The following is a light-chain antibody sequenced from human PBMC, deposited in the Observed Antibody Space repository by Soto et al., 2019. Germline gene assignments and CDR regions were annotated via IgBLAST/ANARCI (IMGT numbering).Light chain of an antibody. CDR1: QSISTW. CDR2: GAS. CDR3: QQYDHPPYT. V-gene: IGKV1-5*01. J-gene: IGKJ2*01. Sequence: TQLPSLLSASVGDRVIITCRANQSISTWLAWHQQEPGKAPKVLIDGASTLERGVPSRFSGSGSGTDFSLTVDSLQPEDTATYYCQQYDHPPYTFGQGTKVDIK.